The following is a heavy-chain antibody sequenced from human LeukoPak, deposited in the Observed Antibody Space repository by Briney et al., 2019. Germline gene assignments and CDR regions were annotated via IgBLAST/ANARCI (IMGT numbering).Heavy chain of an antibody. CDR3: ARFGYGGKVDY. CDR1: GFTFSSYW. D-gene: IGHD4-23*01. Sequence: PGGSLRLSCAASGFTFSSYWMHWVRQAPGKGLEWVSYISSSGSTIYYADSVKGRFTISRDNAKNSLFLQMNSLRAEDTALYYCARFGYGGKVDYWGQGTLVTVSS. J-gene: IGHJ4*02. V-gene: IGHV3-48*04. CDR2: ISSSGSTI.